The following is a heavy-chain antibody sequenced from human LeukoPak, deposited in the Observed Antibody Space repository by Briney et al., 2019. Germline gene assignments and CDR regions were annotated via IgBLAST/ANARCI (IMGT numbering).Heavy chain of an antibody. CDR3: AREGCSGGSCRPH. CDR2: IYHTGST. V-gene: IGHV4-4*02. D-gene: IGHD2-15*01. J-gene: IGHJ4*02. Sequence: SETLSLTCAVSGGSISNNNWWSWVRPPPGKGLEWTGEIYHTGSTNYNPSLKSRVTISVDKSKNQFSLKLSSVTAADTAVYYCAREGCSGGSCRPHWGQGTLVTVSS. CDR1: GGSISNNNW.